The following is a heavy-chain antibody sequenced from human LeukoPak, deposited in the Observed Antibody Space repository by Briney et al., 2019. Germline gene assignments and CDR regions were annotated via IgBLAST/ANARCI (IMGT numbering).Heavy chain of an antibody. V-gene: IGHV3-64*01. CDR1: GFTFSSYA. D-gene: IGHD3-3*01. Sequence: PGGSLRLSCAASGFTFSSYAIYWVRQAPGKGLEYVSGISSNGGSTYYANSVKGRFAVSRDNSKNTLYLQMGSLRAEDMAVYYRARGYDFWSGPEGYYFDYWGQGTLVTVSS. CDR2: ISSNGGST. CDR3: ARGYDFWSGPEGYYFDY. J-gene: IGHJ4*02.